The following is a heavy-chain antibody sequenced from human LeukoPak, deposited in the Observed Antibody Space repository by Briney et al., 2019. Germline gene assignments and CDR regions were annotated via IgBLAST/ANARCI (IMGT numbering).Heavy chain of an antibody. J-gene: IGHJ4*02. V-gene: IGHV3-74*01. CDR3: ARGSLGDGSLLIDY. Sequence: PGGSLRLSCAASGFSFNRYWVHWVRQAPGKGLAWVSRINSDGSDITYADSVKGRFTISRDNAKNTVYLQMNSLRAEDTAVYYCARGSLGDGSLLIDYWGQGTLVTVSS. CDR2: INSDGSDI. D-gene: IGHD3-10*01. CDR1: GFSFNRYW.